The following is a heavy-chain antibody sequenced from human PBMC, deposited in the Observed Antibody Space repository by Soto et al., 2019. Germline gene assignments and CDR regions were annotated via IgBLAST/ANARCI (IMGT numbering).Heavy chain of an antibody. D-gene: IGHD6-25*01. CDR3: ARESAAARCGVDV. CDR2: IWYDGSNK. Sequence: QVQLVESGGGVVQPGRSLRLSCAASGFTFSSYGMHWVRQAPGKGLEWVAVIWYDGSNKYYADSVKGRFTISRDNSKNALYVHMTTLRAEDTAGYYCARESAAARCGVDVWGQGATVTVSS. V-gene: IGHV3-33*01. J-gene: IGHJ6*02. CDR1: GFTFSSYG.